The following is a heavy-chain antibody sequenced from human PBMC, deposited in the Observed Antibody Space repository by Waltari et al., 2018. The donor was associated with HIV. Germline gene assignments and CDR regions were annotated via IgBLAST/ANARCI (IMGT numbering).Heavy chain of an antibody. CDR3: ASGITIFGVVPSDAFDI. D-gene: IGHD3-3*01. CDR1: GGSISRSSYY. CDR2: IYYSGST. V-gene: IGHV4-39*07. J-gene: IGHJ3*02. Sequence: QLQLQESGPGLVKPSETLSLTCTVSGGSISRSSYYWGSIRQPPGKGLEWIGSIYYSGSTYYNPSLKSRVTISVDTSKNQFSLKLSSVTAADTAVYYCASGITIFGVVPSDAFDIWGQGTMVTVSS.